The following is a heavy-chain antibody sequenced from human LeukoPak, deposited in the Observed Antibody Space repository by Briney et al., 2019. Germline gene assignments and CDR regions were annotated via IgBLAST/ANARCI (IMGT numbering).Heavy chain of an antibody. CDR1: GFTFSSYG. J-gene: IGHJ4*02. CDR2: ISCDGSNK. Sequence: GRSLRLSCAASGFTFSSYGMHWVRQAPGKGLEWVAVISCDGSNKYYADSVKGRFTISRDNSKNTLYLQMNSLRAEDTAVYYCAKDRLRGSTTYTRFDYWGQGTLVTVSS. D-gene: IGHD2-2*01. V-gene: IGHV3-30*18. CDR3: AKDRLRGSTTYTRFDY.